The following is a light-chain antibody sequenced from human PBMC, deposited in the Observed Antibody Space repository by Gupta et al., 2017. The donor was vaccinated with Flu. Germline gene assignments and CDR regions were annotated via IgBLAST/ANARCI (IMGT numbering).Light chain of an antibody. V-gene: IGKV3-15*01. CDR1: QSVSSN. CDR2: GAS. Sequence: PATLSVSPGERATLSCRASQSVSSNLAWYQQKPGQAPRLLIYGASTRATGIPARFSGSGSGTEFTLTISSLQSEDFAVYYCQQDNNWPTTFGQGTRLEIK. CDR3: QQDNNWPTT. J-gene: IGKJ5*01.